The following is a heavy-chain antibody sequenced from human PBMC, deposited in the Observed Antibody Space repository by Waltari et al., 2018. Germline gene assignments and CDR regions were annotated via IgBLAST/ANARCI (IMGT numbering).Heavy chain of an antibody. V-gene: IGHV4-61*02. CDR3: ASSRWWYYDSSGYSYYFDY. CDR2: IYTSGST. D-gene: IGHD3-22*01. Sequence: QVQLQESGPGLVKPSQTLSLTCTVSGGSISSGSYYWSWIRQPAGKGLEWIGRIYTSGSTNYNPSLKSRVTISVDTSKNQFSLKLSSVTAADTAVYYCASSRWWYYDSSGYSYYFDYWGQGTLVTVSS. CDR1: GGSISSGSYY. J-gene: IGHJ4*02.